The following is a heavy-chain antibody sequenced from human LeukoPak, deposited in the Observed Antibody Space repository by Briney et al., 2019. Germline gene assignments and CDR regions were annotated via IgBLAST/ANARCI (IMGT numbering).Heavy chain of an antibody. CDR2: FERGGHT. Sequence: PGGSLRLSCAASGFIVSSTYMSWVRQTPGKGLEWVSTFERGGHTAYVDSVKGRFTISRDVSENTIYLQMNSLRVEDTAVYYCAKGDTDCTCPGYWGQGTLVTVSS. CDR1: GFIVSSTY. CDR3: AKGDTDCTCPGY. D-gene: IGHD2-21*02. J-gene: IGHJ4*02. V-gene: IGHV3-53*01.